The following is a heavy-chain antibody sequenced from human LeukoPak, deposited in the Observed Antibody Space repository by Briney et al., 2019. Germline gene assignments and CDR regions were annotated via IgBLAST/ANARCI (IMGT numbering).Heavy chain of an antibody. D-gene: IGHD2-2*03. CDR1: GFTFKNYA. CDR3: AKLGIVVVPAATQLLDY. J-gene: IGHJ4*02. Sequence: GGSLRLSCAASGFTFKNYAMYWVRQAPGKGLEWVSAIIESGESTYYTDSVKGRFTISRDNSKNTLYLQMNSLRAEDTAVYYCAKLGIVVVPAATQLLDYWGQGTLVTVSS. V-gene: IGHV3-23*01. CDR2: IIESGEST.